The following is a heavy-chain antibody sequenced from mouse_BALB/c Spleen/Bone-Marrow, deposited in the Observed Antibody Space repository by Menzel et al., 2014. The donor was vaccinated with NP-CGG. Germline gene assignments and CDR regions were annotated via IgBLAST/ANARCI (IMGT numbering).Heavy chain of an antibody. D-gene: IGHD1-1*01. CDR2: IHPSDTET. CDR3: ARLEGNYGSTFAY. J-gene: IGHJ3*01. V-gene: IGHV1-61*01. Sequence: VQLQQSGAELVRPGASVKLSCKASGYSFTSYWMNWVKQRPGHGLEWIGMIHPSDTETRLNQRLKDKATLTVDKSSSTAYMQLNSPTSEDSAVYYCARLEGNYGSTFAYWGQGTLVTVSA. CDR1: GYSFTSYW.